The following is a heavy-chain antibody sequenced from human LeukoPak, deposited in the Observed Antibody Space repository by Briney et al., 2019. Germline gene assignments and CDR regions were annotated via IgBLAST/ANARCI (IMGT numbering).Heavy chain of an antibody. V-gene: IGHV4-34*01. CDR1: GGSFSGYY. CDR3: ARVWNYYGSGASDY. CDR2: INHSGST. D-gene: IGHD3-10*01. Sequence: PSETLSLTCAVYGGSFSGYYWSWIRQPPGKGLEWIGEINHSGSTNYNPSLKSRVTISVDTSKNQFSLKLSSATAADTAVYYCARVWNYYGSGASDYWGQGTLVTVSS. J-gene: IGHJ4*02.